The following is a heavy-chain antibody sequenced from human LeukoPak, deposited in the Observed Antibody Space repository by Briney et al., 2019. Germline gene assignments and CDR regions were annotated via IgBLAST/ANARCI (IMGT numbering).Heavy chain of an antibody. Sequence: GGSLRLSCAASGFTFSNHWMHWVRQAPGKGLLWVSRITSDGSSTVYADSVRDRFTISRDNAKNTLYLQMNSLRAEDTAVYYCIRSSGWPDYWGQGTLVTVSS. CDR1: GFTFSNHW. CDR2: ITSDGSST. J-gene: IGHJ4*02. D-gene: IGHD6-19*01. CDR3: IRSSGWPDY. V-gene: IGHV3-74*01.